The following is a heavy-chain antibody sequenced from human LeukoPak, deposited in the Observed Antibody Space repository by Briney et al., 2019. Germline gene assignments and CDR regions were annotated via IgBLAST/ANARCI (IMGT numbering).Heavy chain of an antibody. Sequence: SETLSLTCTVSGGSISSSSYYWGWIRQPPGKGLEWIGSIYYSGSTYYNPSLKSRVTISVDTSKNQFSLKLSFVTAADTAVYYCARRGPLTTVTTFFDYWGQGTLVTVSS. J-gene: IGHJ4*02. D-gene: IGHD4-17*01. CDR3: ARRGPLTTVTTFFDY. CDR1: GGSISSSSYY. V-gene: IGHV4-39*01. CDR2: IYYSGST.